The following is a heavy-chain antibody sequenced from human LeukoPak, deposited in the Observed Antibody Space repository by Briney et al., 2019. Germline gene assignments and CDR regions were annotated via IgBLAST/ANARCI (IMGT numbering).Heavy chain of an antibody. CDR1: GYTFTSYA. CDR3: ARGKLSYYGSGDYFDY. Sequence: ASVKVSCKASGYTFTSYAMHWVRQAPGQRLEWMGWINAGNGNTKYSQKFQGRVTITRDTSASTAYMELSSLRSEDTAAYYCARGKLSYYGSGDYFDYWGQGTLVTVSS. D-gene: IGHD3-10*01. V-gene: IGHV1-3*01. CDR2: INAGNGNT. J-gene: IGHJ4*02.